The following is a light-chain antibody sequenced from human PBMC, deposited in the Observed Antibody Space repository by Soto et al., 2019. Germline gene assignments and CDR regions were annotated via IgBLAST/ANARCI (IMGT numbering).Light chain of an antibody. Sequence: EIMLTQSPGTLSLSPAERATLSCRASQSIANNDLAWYQQKPGQPPRLLIYGASSRATGISDRFSGSGSGTDFTLTISRLEPEDFAVYYCQQYGSSPALTFGGGTKVEIK. CDR1: QSIANND. CDR2: GAS. V-gene: IGKV3-20*01. CDR3: QQYGSSPALT. J-gene: IGKJ4*01.